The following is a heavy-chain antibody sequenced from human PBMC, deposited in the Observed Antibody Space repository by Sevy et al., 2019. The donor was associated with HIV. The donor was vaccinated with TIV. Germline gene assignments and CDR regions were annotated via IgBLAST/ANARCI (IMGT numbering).Heavy chain of an antibody. CDR2: IYPNSGDK. D-gene: IGHD3-3*01. CDR1: GYTFAAYY. CDR3: ARGKREEWVLYLDY. V-gene: IGHV1-2*02. J-gene: IGHJ4*02. Sequence: ASVKVSCKTSGYTFAAYYIHWVRQAPGQGLEWLGWIYPNSGDKSYAQKFQGRVTVTRVTSISTVYMELSRLRSDDTAVYYCARGKREEWVLYLDYWGQGTLVTVSS.